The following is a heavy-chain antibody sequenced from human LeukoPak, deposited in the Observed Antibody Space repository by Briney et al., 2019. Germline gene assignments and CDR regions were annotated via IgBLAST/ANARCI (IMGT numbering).Heavy chain of an antibody. CDR3: ARVDYTTSSPYLLPDS. Sequence: SETLSLTCTVSGGSIIGYYWSWIRQPPGKGLKWIGYIYYSGSTNYNPSLKSRVTISVDTSKNQLSLRLNSVTAADTAVYYCARVDYTTSSPYLLPDSWGQGTLVTVSS. V-gene: IGHV4-59*01. CDR2: IYYSGST. CDR1: GGSIIGYY. J-gene: IGHJ4*02. D-gene: IGHD6-6*01.